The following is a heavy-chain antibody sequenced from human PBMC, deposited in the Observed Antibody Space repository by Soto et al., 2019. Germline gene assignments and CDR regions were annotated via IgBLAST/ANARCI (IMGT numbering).Heavy chain of an antibody. J-gene: IGHJ4*02. CDR3: ARDYRDD. CDR1: GFTFNLYG. CDR2: ISYDGDIE. D-gene: IGHD1-26*01. Sequence: PGGSLRLSCAASGFTFNLYGMHWVRQAPGRGLEWVALISYDGDIENYADSVKGRFTISRDNAENSLYLQMNSLRVEGTAVYYCARDYRDDWGPGTLVTVSS. V-gene: IGHV3-30*03.